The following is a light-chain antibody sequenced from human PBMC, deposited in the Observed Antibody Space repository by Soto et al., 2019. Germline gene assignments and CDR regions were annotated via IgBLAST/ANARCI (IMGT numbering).Light chain of an antibody. Sequence: EIVLTQSPGTLSLSPGARATLSCGASQSVSTSSLAWYQQKGGQAPRLLIHGASSRATGIPDRFSGSGSGTEFTLTISSLQSEDFAVYYCQQYNNWPPITFGQGTRLEIK. CDR1: QSVSTSS. CDR3: QQYNNWPPIT. J-gene: IGKJ5*01. V-gene: IGKV3-20*01. CDR2: GAS.